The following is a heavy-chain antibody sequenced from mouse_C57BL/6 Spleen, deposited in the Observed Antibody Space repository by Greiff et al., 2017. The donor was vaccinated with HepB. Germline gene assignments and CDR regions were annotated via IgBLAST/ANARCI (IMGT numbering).Heavy chain of an antibody. CDR3: ARGGYYGSRAWFAY. Sequence: EVQLQQSGPGMVKPSQSLSLSCTVTGYSITSGYDWHWIRHFPGNKLEWMGYISYSGSTNYNPSLKSRISITHDTSKNHFFLKLNSVTTEDTATYYCARGGYYGSRAWFAYWGQGTLVTVSA. CDR1: GYSITSGYD. CDR2: ISYSGST. V-gene: IGHV3-1*01. J-gene: IGHJ3*01. D-gene: IGHD1-1*01.